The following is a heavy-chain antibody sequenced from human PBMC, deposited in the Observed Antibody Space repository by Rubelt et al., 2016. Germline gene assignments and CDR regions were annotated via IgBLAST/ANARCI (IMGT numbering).Heavy chain of an antibody. V-gene: IGHV4-38-2*02. CDR2: IYYSGST. CDR1: GYSISSGDY. J-gene: IGHJ5*02. Sequence: QVQLQESGPGLVKPSETLSLTCTVSGYSISSGDYWGWIRQPPGKGLEWIGSIYYSGSTYYNPSLKSRVTISIDTSNQFSLKLRAVTAADTAVYYCARDDSSGWYNWFDPWGQGTLVTVSS. D-gene: IGHD6-19*01. CDR3: ARDDSSGWYNWFDP.